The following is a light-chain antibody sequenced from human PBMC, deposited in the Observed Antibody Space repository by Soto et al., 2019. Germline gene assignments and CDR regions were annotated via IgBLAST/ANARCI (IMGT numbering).Light chain of an antibody. CDR1: SSDVGGHNY. CDR3: SSYTSSSPWV. V-gene: IGLV2-14*01. CDR2: EVS. J-gene: IGLJ3*02. Sequence: QSVLTQPASVSGSPGQSITISCTGSSSDVGGHNYVSWYQQHPGKAPKLIIHEVSNRPSGISNRFSGSKSGNTASLTISGLQAEDEADYYCSSYTSSSPWVFGGGTKLTVL.